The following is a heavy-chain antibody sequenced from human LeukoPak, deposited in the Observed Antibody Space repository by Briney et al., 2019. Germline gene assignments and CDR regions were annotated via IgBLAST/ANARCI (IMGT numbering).Heavy chain of an antibody. Sequence: PSETLSLTCSVSGFSINSGYHWGWIRQPPGKGLEWIGSIFHSGNTYYNPSLKSRVTISIDTSKNQFSLKVTSVTVADTAVYYCARGLRYTYGYYYYYMDVWGKGTTVTVS. D-gene: IGHD5-12*01. V-gene: IGHV4-38-2*02. CDR3: ARGLRYTYGYYYYYMDV. CDR2: IFHSGNT. CDR1: GFSINSGYH. J-gene: IGHJ6*03.